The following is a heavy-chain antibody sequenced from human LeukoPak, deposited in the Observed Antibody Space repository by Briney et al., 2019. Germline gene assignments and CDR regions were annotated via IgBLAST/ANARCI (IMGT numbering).Heavy chain of an antibody. V-gene: IGHV3-48*01. CDR3: ARDYNDAFDN. J-gene: IGHJ4*02. Sequence: GGSLRLSCAPSGFTFSDYSMNWVRQAPGKGLDWISYIGIDSGNTNYADSVKGRFTISGDKAKNSLYLQMNSLRVEDTAVYYCARDYNDAFDNWGQGTLVTVSS. CDR2: IGIDSGNT. CDR1: GFTFSDYS. D-gene: IGHD5-24*01.